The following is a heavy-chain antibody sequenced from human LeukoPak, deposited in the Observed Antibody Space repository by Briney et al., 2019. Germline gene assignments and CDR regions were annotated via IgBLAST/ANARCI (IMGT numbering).Heavy chain of an antibody. CDR3: AREEGTGYFDY. CDR2: IYYSGST. Sequence: SETLSLTCTVSGGSNSSYYWSWIRQPPGKGLEWIGYIYYSGSTYYNPSLKSRVTISVDTSKNQFSLKLSSVTAADTAVYYCAREEGTGYFDYWGQGTLVTVSS. V-gene: IGHV4-59*12. CDR1: GGSNSSYY. D-gene: IGHD3-10*01. J-gene: IGHJ4*02.